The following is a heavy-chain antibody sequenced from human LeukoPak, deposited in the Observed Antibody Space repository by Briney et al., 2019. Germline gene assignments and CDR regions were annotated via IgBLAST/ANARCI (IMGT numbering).Heavy chain of an antibody. D-gene: IGHD3-10*01. CDR2: KHDSGST. CDR1: GASMSSYF. V-gene: IGHV4-59*01. Sequence: SETLSLTCTVSGASMSSYFWSWIRQSPGKGLEWIGHKHDSGSTKINPSLESRVTISVDPSKNQVSLKLRTVTAADTAVYFCAGEWGTRGFGSQIDSWGQGTAVTVSS. J-gene: IGHJ4*02. CDR3: AGEWGTRGFGSQIDS.